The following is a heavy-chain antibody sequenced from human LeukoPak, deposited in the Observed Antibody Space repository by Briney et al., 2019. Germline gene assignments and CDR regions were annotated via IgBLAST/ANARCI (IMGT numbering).Heavy chain of an antibody. V-gene: IGHV3-11*01. CDR1: GFTLSDYY. CDR2: ISTSGSTI. CDR3: AGTFTYLSFIFDY. Sequence: PGGSLRLSCAASGFTLSDYYMSWIRQAPGKGLEWVSYISTSGSTIYYADSVKGRFTISRDNAKNSLYLQMNSLRAEDTAVYYCAGTFTYLSFIFDYWGQGTLVTVSS. J-gene: IGHJ4*02. D-gene: IGHD1-1*01.